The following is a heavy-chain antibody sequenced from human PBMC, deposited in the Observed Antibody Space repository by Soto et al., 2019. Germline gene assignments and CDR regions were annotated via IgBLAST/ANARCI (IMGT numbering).Heavy chain of an antibody. CDR2: RNQDESEK. Sequence: EVQLVESGGGLVQGGGPLGLSSAASGFTFRDWWMTWVPQAPGKGLEWVANRNQDESEKSYADSVVDRYTISGDKDQNSLSLPINGLSAQDMVLYTCVSDGGIGSLGYF. CDR1: GFTFRDWW. CDR3: VSDGGIGSLGYF. D-gene: IGHD1-26*01. J-gene: IGHJ1*01. V-gene: IGHV3-7*01.